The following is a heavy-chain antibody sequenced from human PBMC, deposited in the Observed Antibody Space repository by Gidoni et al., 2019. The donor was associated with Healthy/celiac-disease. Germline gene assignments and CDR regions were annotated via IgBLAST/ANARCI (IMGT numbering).Heavy chain of an antibody. CDR1: GGSFSGYY. V-gene: IGHV4-34*01. CDR3: ARAPRGRPHFDY. Sequence: QVQLQQWGAGLLKPSETLSLTCAVYGGSFSGYYWSWIRQPPGKGLEWIGEINHSGSTNYNPSLKSRVTISVDTSKNQFSLKLSSVTAADTAVYYCARAPRGRPHFDYWGQGTLVTVSS. D-gene: IGHD1-26*01. J-gene: IGHJ4*02. CDR2: INHSGST.